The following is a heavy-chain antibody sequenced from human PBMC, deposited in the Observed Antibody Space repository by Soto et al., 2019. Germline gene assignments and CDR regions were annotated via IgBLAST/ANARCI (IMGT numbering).Heavy chain of an antibody. V-gene: IGHV4-39*01. CDR1: GCSISSSSYY. J-gene: IGHJ6*02. CDR2: IYYSGST. Sequence: SETLSLTCTVSGCSISSSSYYWGWIRQPPGKGLEWIGSIYYSGSTYYNPSLKSRVTISVDTSKNQFSLKLSSVTAADTAVYYCARHVLEWPLWGMDVWGQGTTVTVS. CDR3: ARHVLEWPLWGMDV. D-gene: IGHD3-3*01.